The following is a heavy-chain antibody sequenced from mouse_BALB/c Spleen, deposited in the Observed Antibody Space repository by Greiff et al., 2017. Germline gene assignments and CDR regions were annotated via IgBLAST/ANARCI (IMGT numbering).Heavy chain of an antibody. CDR3: ARYYYGSSYERFAY. Sequence: VQLQQSGAELVRPGALVKLSCKASGFNIKDYYMHWVKQRPEQGLEWIGWIDPENGNTIYDPKFQGKASITADTSSNTAYLQLSSLTSEDTAVYYCARYYYGSSYERFAYWGQGTLVTVSA. CDR1: GFNIKDYY. J-gene: IGHJ3*01. D-gene: IGHD1-1*01. V-gene: IGHV14-1*02. CDR2: IDPENGNT.